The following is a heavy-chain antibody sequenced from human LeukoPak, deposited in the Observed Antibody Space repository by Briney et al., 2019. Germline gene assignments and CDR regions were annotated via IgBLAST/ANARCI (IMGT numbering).Heavy chain of an antibody. CDR3: AREDILTGYQNDAFDI. CDR1: GFTFSSYS. Sequence: GGSLRLSCAASGFTFSSYSMNWVRQAPGRGLEWVSSISSSSSYIYYADSVKGRFTISRDNAKNSLYLQMNSLRTEDTAVYYCAREDILTGYQNDAFDIWGQGTMVTVSS. D-gene: IGHD3-9*01. V-gene: IGHV3-21*01. CDR2: ISSSSSYI. J-gene: IGHJ3*02.